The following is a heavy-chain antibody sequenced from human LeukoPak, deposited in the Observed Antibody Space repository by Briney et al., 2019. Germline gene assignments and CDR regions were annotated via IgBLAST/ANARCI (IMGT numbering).Heavy chain of an antibody. CDR3: ARDFVVATAPLEGY. Sequence: GGSLRLSCAAYGFTFSTYEMNWVRQAPGKGLEWIAYITGSSSIIYYADSVKGRFTISRDNAKNSLYLQMNSRRAEDTAVYYCARDFVVATAPLEGYWGQGTPVTVSS. J-gene: IGHJ4*02. V-gene: IGHV3-48*03. CDR2: ITGSSSII. CDR1: GFTFSTYE. D-gene: IGHD2-21*01.